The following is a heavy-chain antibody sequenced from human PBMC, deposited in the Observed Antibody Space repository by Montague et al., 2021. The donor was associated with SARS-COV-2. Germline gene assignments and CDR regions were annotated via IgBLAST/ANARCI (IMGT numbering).Heavy chain of an antibody. CDR3: VGTPPSGWTEGLDY. V-gene: IGHV4-39*07. Sequence: SETRSLTCLVSGVSITSASYYWGWVRQASGKELEWMGAVYFSGSTRDNPSLKSRVTMSLDSSKNQFSLILKWVTAADTAVYYCVGTPPSGWTEGLDYWGPGMRVVVSS. CDR2: VYFSGST. D-gene: IGHD6-19*01. CDR1: GVSITSASYY. J-gene: IGHJ4*02.